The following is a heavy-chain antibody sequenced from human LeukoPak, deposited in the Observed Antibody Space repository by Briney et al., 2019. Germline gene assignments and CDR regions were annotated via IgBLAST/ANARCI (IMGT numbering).Heavy chain of an antibody. Sequence: SETLSLTCAVYGGSFSGYYWSWIRQPPGKGLEWIGEINHSGSTNYNPSLKSRVTISVDTSKNQFSLKLSSVTAADTAVYYCATTGVKTTHFDYWGQGTLVTVSS. CDR3: ATTGVKTTHFDY. CDR1: GGSFSGYY. CDR2: INHSGST. V-gene: IGHV4-34*01. J-gene: IGHJ4*02. D-gene: IGHD7-27*01.